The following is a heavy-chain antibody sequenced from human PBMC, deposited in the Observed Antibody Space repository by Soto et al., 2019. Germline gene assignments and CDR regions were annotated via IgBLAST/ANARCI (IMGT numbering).Heavy chain of an antibody. D-gene: IGHD6-13*01. CDR3: ARGRTYSSSWNPGYYYGMDV. CDR2: IWYDGSNK. CDR1: GFTVSSYG. J-gene: IGHJ6*02. V-gene: IGHV3-33*01. Sequence: PGGSLRLSCAASGFTVSSYGMHWVRQAPGKGLEWVAVIWYDGSNKYYADSVKGRFTISRDNSKNTLYLQMNSLRAEDTAVYYCARGRTYSSSWNPGYYYGMDVWGQGTTVTVSS.